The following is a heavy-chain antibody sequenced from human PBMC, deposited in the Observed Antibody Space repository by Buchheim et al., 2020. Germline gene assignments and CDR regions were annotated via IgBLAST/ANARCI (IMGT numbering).Heavy chain of an antibody. Sequence: EVQLLESGGGLIQPGGSLRLSCAASGFTFNSYAMSWVRQAPGKGLEWVSGISDSGGSTYYADSVKGRFTISSDSFKTTLFLQMNSLRAEDTAVYYCAKGQRGGSGYDINCFDPWGQGTL. J-gene: IGHJ5*02. V-gene: IGHV3-23*01. CDR1: GFTFNSYA. D-gene: IGHD5-12*01. CDR2: ISDSGGST. CDR3: AKGQRGGSGYDINCFDP.